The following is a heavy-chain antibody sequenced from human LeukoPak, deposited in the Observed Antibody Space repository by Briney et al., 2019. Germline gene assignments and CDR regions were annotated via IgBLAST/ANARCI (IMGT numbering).Heavy chain of an antibody. D-gene: IGHD3-22*01. V-gene: IGHV3-21*01. CDR3: ARGYYYDSSGYYY. J-gene: IGHJ4*02. Sequence: GGSLRLSCAASGFTFSSYRMNWVRQAPGKGLEWVSSISSSSTYIYYADSVKGRFTISRDNAKNSLYLQMNSLRAEDTAVYYCARGYYYDSSGYYYWGQGTLVTVSS. CDR2: ISSSSTYI. CDR1: GFTFSSYR.